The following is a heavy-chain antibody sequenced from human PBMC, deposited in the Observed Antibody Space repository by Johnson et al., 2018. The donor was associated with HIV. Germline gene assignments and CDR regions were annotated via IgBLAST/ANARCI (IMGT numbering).Heavy chain of an antibody. CDR2: INWNGGST. V-gene: IGHV3-20*04. Sequence: VLLVESGGGVVRPGGSLRLSCAASGFTFDDYGMSWVRQAPGKGLEWVSGINWNGGSTGYDDSVQGRFTISRDNAKKSLYLQMNSLRAEDTALYYCARDGPRGSYGAFDIWGQGTMVTVSS. CDR3: ARDGPRGSYGAFDI. CDR1: GFTFDDYG. D-gene: IGHD1-26*01. J-gene: IGHJ3*02.